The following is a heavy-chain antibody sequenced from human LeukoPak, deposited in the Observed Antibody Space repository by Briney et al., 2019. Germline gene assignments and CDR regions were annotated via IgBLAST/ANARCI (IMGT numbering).Heavy chain of an antibody. CDR2: INHRGGA. CDR1: GGPFSGYY. J-gene: IGHJ4*02. Sequence: SETLSLTCAVSGGPFSGYYWTWIRQPPGKGREWIGEINHRGGANDNPSLKSRVTISVDTSKNQSSLKLSSVTAADTAVYYCARGRARMGSGYYCDYWGKGTLVTVSS. V-gene: IGHV4-34*01. D-gene: IGHD3-22*01. CDR3: ARGRARMGSGYYCDY.